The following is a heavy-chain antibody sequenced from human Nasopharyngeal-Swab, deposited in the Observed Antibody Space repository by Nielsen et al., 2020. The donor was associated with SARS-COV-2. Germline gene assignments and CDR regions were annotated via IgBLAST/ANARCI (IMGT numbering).Heavy chain of an antibody. CDR1: GFTFDDYA. J-gene: IGHJ3*01. CDR2: ISWNSGSI. D-gene: IGHD3-22*01. Sequence: LSCAASGFTFDDYAMHWVRPAPGKGLEWVSGISWNSGSIGYADSVKGGFTISRDNAKNSLYLQMNSLRAEDTALYYCAKDIKVVITTSAFDVWGQGTMVTVSS. CDR3: AKDIKVVITTSAFDV. V-gene: IGHV3-9*01.